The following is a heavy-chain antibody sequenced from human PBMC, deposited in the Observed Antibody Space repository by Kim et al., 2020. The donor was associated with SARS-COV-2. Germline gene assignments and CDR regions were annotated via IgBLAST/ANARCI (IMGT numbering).Heavy chain of an antibody. CDR2: ISSSSSYI. D-gene: IGHD2-2*01. CDR1: GFTFSSYS. CDR3: ARERYCSSTSCNNWFDP. Sequence: GGSLRLSCAASGFTFSSYSMNWVRQAPGKGLEWVSSISSSSSYIYYADSVKGRFTISRDNAKNSLYLQMNSLRAEDTAVYYCARERYCSSTSCNNWFDPWGQGTLVTVSS. V-gene: IGHV3-21*01. J-gene: IGHJ5*02.